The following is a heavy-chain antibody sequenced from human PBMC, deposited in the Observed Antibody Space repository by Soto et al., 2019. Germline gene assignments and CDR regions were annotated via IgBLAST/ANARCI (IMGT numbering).Heavy chain of an antibody. J-gene: IGHJ6*03. V-gene: IGHV4-59*08. D-gene: IGHD3-10*01. CDR1: GGSISSYY. Sequence: SETLSLTCTVSGGSISSYYWSWIRQPPGKGLEWIGYIYYSGSTNYNPSLKSRVTISVDTSKNQFSLKLSSVTAADTAVYYCARHMVRGLDYYYYYMDVWGKGTTVTVSS. CDR2: IYYSGST. CDR3: ARHMVRGLDYYYYYMDV.